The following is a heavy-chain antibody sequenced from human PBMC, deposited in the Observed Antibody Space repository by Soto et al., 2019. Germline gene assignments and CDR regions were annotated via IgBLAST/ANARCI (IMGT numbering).Heavy chain of an antibody. Sequence: GGSLRLSCAASGFTFSSYGMHWVRQAPGKGLEWVAVISYDGSNKYYADSVKGRFTISRDNSKNTLYLQMNSLGAEDTAVYYCAKDPWGFGEPKNYFAYWGQGTLVTVSS. D-gene: IGHD3-10*01. J-gene: IGHJ4*02. V-gene: IGHV3-30*18. CDR2: ISYDGSNK. CDR1: GFTFSSYG. CDR3: AKDPWGFGEPKNYFAY.